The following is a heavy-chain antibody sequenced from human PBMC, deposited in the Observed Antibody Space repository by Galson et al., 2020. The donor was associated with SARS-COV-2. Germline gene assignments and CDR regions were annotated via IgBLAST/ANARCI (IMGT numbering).Heavy chain of an antibody. J-gene: IGHJ6*03. Sequence: SETLSLTCDVFGGSFSVYWWGWIRQPPGKGLEWIGEINHDGSTNHNPSLKSRVTISVDRSKNQLSLKLSSVPAADTAVYYCATERWVRGGYGSRDNFYMDVWGKGTTVTVS. CDR1: GGSFSVYW. D-gene: IGHD2-15*01. CDR3: ATERWVRGGYGSRDNFYMDV. V-gene: IGHV4-34*01. CDR2: INHDGST.